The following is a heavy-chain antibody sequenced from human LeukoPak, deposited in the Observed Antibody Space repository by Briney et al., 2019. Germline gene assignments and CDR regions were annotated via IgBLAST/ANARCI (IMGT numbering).Heavy chain of an antibody. CDR3: ARAPGFIYGGFDY. V-gene: IGHV3-30*04. CDR2: ISYDGSNK. D-gene: IGHD3-3*02. Sequence: GGSLRLSCAASGFTFSSYAMHWVRQAPGKGLEWVAVISYDGSNKYYADSVKGRFTISRDNSKNTLYLQMNSLRAEDTAVYYCARAPGFIYGGFDYWGREPWSPSPQ. CDR1: GFTFSSYA. J-gene: IGHJ4*02.